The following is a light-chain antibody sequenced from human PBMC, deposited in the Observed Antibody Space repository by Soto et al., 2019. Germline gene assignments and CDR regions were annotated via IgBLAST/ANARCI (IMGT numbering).Light chain of an antibody. CDR2: EVN. Sequence: QSALTQPASVSGSPGQSITISCTGTNGDVGSYDLVSWYQRYPGEAPKLIIYEVNKRPSGISNRFSGSKSGNTASLTISGLQAEDEAEYDCCSYTSSSTPYVFGTGTKLTVL. J-gene: IGLJ1*01. V-gene: IGLV2-14*02. CDR1: NGDVGSYDL. CDR3: CSYTSSSTPYV.